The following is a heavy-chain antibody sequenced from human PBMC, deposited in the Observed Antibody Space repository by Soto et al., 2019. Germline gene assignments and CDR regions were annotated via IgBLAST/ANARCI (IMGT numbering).Heavy chain of an antibody. CDR3: ARGRYYYGSGSYNWFDP. V-gene: IGHV4-34*01. D-gene: IGHD3-10*01. CDR2: INHSGST. Sequence: SETLSLTCAVYGVSFSGYYWSWIRQPPGKGLEWIGEINHSGSTNYNPSLKSRVTISVDTSKNQQSLKLSSVTAADTAVYYCARGRYYYGSGSYNWFDPWGRGTLVPS. CDR1: GVSFSGYY. J-gene: IGHJ5*02.